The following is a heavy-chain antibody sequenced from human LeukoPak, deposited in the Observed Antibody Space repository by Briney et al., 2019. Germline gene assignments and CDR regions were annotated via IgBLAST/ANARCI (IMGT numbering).Heavy chain of an antibody. V-gene: IGHV3-7*01. J-gene: IGHJ4*02. CDR3: AKVNYYESSGYYDY. Sequence: QSGGSLRLSCAASGFTFSSYWMNWARQAPGKGLEWVASINHNGNVNYYVDSVKGRFTISRDNSKNTLYLQMNSLRGEDTAVYYCAKVNYYESSGYYDYWGQGTLVTVSS. CDR2: INHNGNVN. CDR1: GFTFSSYW. D-gene: IGHD3-22*01.